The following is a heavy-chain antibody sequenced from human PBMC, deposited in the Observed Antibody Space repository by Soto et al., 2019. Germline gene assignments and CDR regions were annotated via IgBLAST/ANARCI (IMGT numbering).Heavy chain of an antibody. CDR1: GDSISTVDYF. CDR2: IYKSATT. D-gene: IGHD2-15*01. Sequence: QVQLLESGPGLVKPSQTLSLTCSVSGDSISTVDYFWAWVRQPPGQALEYIGYIYKSATTYYNPSFESRVAISLDKAKSQFSLNCTSLTAADPAVYFCARGRYCLTGRCFPNWFDSWGQGTLVTVSS. CDR3: ARGRYCLTGRCFPNWFDS. J-gene: IGHJ5*01. V-gene: IGHV4-30-4*01.